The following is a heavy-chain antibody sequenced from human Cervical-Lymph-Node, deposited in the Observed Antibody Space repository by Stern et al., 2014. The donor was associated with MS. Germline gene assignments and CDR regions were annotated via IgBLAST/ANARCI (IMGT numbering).Heavy chain of an antibody. V-gene: IGHV1-2*06. J-gene: IGHJ4*02. Sequence: QDQLVQSGAEVKRPGASVRVSCKASGYTFTDYYIHWVRQAPGQGLEWMGRIHPNSGGTNYAQNFQGRVTMTTDTSITTAYMELSSLRSDDTAVYYCARNTRDYWGQGTLVTVSS. CDR2: IHPNSGGT. CDR3: ARNTRDY. CDR1: GYTFTDYY.